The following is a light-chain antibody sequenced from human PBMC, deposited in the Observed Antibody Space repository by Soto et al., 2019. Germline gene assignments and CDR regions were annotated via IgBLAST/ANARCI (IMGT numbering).Light chain of an antibody. CDR3: QYSGASPPWP. Sequence: EIVLTQSPGTLSLSPGEGATLSCRASQSVSSNYLAWYQQKPGQPPRLLIYGAANRATGIPDRFSGSGSGTDFALTISRLAPEDFAVYCCQYSGASPPWPFGQGTKVEIK. V-gene: IGKV3-20*01. CDR2: GAA. J-gene: IGKJ1*01. CDR1: QSVSSNY.